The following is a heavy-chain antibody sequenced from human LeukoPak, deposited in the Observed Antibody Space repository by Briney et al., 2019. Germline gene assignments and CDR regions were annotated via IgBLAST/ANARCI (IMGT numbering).Heavy chain of an antibody. D-gene: IGHD3-10*01. CDR2: INPNSGDT. V-gene: IGHV1-2*06. CDR3: ARGGTEASSGDY. Sequence: ASVKVSCKASGYTFTNYYIHWVRQAPGQGLEWMGRINPNSGDTNYAHKFQGRVTKTRDTSISTAYMELSRLRSDDTALYYCARGGTEASSGDYWGQGALVTVSS. J-gene: IGHJ4*02. CDR1: GYTFTNYY.